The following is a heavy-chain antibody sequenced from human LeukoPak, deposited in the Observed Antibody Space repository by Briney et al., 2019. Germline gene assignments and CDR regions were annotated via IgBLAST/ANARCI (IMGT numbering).Heavy chain of an antibody. V-gene: IGHV7-4-1*02. D-gene: IGHD6-13*01. J-gene: IGHJ4*02. CDR3: ARGTAIAAAGIYYFDY. CDR2: INTNTGNP. CDR1: GYTFKNY. Sequence: ASVKVSCKASGYTFKNYNWVRQAPGQGLEWMGWINTNTGNPTYAQGFTGRFVFSLDTSVSTAYLQISSLKAEDTAVYYCARGTAIAAAGIYYFDYWGQGTLVTVSS.